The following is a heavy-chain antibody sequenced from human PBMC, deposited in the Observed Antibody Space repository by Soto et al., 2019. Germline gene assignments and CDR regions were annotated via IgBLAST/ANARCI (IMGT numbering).Heavy chain of an antibody. V-gene: IGHV4-30-4*01. J-gene: IGHJ4*02. CDR1: GGFISGGDYY. CDR2: IYHSGST. Sequence: QVQLQESGPGLLKPSQTLSLTCTVSGGFISGGDYYWSWIRQPPGKGLEWIGYIYHSGSTDYNPSLKRRVIISVDTSKNQFSLKLSSVTAADTAVYYCARGRRFTSSWFFFHSWGQGTLVIVSS. D-gene: IGHD6-13*01. CDR3: ARGRRFTSSWFFFHS.